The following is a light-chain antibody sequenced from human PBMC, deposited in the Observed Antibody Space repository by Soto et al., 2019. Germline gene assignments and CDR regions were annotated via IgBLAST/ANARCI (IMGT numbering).Light chain of an antibody. V-gene: IGKV3-20*01. CDR2: HAS. J-gene: IGKJ4*01. CDR1: QSVGRDY. CDR3: QQYASSPLT. Sequence: EIVLTQSPGTLSLSPGERATLSCRASQSVGRDYLAWYQQKPGQAPRLLIYHASSRATGIPDRFSGGGSGTDFTLTISRLEPEDFAEFYCQQYASSPLTFGGGTKVEIK.